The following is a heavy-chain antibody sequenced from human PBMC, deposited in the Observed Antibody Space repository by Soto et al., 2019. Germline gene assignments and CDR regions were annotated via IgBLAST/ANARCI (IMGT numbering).Heavy chain of an antibody. J-gene: IGHJ4*02. V-gene: IGHV3-23*01. CDR2: VSFSGHSP. D-gene: IGHD2-21*01. Sequence: EVQLLESGGGLVQPGGSLRLSCAASGFKFSAFAMTWVRQVPGKGLEWVSSVSFSGHSPYYAEAVKGRFTISKDNSNNPLYLQRNSLRDDDTATYYCAKRGFSGGDGGPFYFDSWGQGIQVTVSS. CDR1: GFKFSAFA. CDR3: AKRGFSGGDGGPFYFDS.